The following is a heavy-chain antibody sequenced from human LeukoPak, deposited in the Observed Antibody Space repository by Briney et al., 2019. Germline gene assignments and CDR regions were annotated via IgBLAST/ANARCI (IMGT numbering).Heavy chain of an antibody. Sequence: GGSLRLSCAASGFTFSSYTMNWVRQAPGKGLEWVSCISSSSSYIYYADSVKGRSTISRDNAKNSLYLQMSSLRAEDTAVYYCARDASTRCYLCEVDHWGQGTLVTVSS. J-gene: IGHJ4*02. CDR3: ARDASTRCYLCEVDH. CDR2: ISSSSSYI. D-gene: IGHD2-2*01. CDR1: GFTFSSYT. V-gene: IGHV3-21*01.